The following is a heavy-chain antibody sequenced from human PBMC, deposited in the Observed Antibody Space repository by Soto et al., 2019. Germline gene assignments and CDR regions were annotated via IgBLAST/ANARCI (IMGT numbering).Heavy chain of an antibody. V-gene: IGHV1-24*01. CDR3: ARQLRKTTVTTYWFDP. CDR1: GYTLTELS. J-gene: IGHJ5*02. Sequence: GASVKVSCKVSGYTLTELSMHWVRQAPGKGLEWMGGFDPEDGETIYAQKFQGRVTMTEDTSTDTAYMELSSLRSEDTAVYYCARQLRKTTVTTYWFDPWGQGTLVTVSS. CDR2: FDPEDGET. D-gene: IGHD4-17*01.